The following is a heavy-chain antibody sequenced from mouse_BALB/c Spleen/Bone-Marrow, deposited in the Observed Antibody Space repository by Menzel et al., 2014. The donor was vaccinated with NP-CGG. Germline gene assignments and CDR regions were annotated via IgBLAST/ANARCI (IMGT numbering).Heavy chain of an antibody. V-gene: IGHV5-4*02. CDR3: ARDRGVQGYAMDY. CDR1: GFTFSDFY. CDR2: ISYGGSYI. J-gene: IGHJ4*01. Sequence: EVMLVESGGGLVKPGGSLKLSCAASGFTFSDFYMYWVRQTPEKRLEWVATISYGGSYIYYPDSVKGRFTISRDDAKNNLYLRMSSLKSEDTAMYYCARDRGVQGYAMDYWGQGTSVTVSS. D-gene: IGHD2-14*01.